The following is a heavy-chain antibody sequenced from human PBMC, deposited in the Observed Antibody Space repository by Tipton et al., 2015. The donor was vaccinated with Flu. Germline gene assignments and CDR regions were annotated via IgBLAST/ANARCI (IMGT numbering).Heavy chain of an antibody. D-gene: IGHD5/OR15-5a*01. J-gene: IGHJ5*02. CDR3: VKSSSVYGGWFET. Sequence: SLRLSCTASGFNFDDFGMHWIRQPPGKGLEWVSGISWNSGGRSYADSVTGRFTISRDNAKNSLYLQVNSLRVEDTALYYCVKSSSVYGGWFETWGRGTLVTVST. CDR1: GFNFDDFG. V-gene: IGHV3-9*01. CDR2: ISWNSGGR.